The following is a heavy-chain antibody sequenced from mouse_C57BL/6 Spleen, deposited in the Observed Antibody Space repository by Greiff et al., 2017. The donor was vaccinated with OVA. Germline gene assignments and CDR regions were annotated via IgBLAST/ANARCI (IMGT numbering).Heavy chain of an antibody. CDR1: GYTFTSYW. D-gene: IGHD2-10*01. J-gene: IGHJ4*01. CDR3: ARWASYGLYAMDY. Sequence: QVQLQQPGAELVMPGASVKLSCKASGYTFTSYWMHWVKQRPGQGLEWIGEIDPSDSYTNYNQKFKGKSTLTVDKSSSTAYMQLSSLTSEDAAVYYCARWASYGLYAMDYWGQGTSVTVSS. V-gene: IGHV1-69*01. CDR2: IDPSDSYT.